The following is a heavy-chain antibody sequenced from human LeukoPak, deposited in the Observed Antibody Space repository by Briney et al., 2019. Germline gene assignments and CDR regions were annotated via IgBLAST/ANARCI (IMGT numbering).Heavy chain of an antibody. CDR1: GGSIRSYY. V-gene: IGHV4-59*01. Sequence: SETLSLTCTVSGGSIRSYYWSWIRQPPGKGLEWIGYIYYSGSTDYNLSLKSRVTISVDTSKNQFSLKLSSVTAADTAVYYCARGGRSTDYYDSSGYFWGQGTLVTVSS. D-gene: IGHD3-22*01. CDR3: ARGGRSTDYYDSSGYF. CDR2: IYYSGST. J-gene: IGHJ4*02.